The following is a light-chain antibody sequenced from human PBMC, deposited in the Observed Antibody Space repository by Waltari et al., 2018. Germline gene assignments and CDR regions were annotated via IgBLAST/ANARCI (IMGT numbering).Light chain of an antibody. CDR1: SVRSYF. Sequence: SELTQDPAVSVALGQPVTLTCQGGSVRSYFAGWYQQKPGQAPVFVFYGQNKRPSGIPDRFSGSSSGNTASLTITGAQAEDEADYYCNCRDTSGNLLFGGGTKLTVL. CDR2: GQN. CDR3: NCRDTSGNLL. J-gene: IGLJ2*01. V-gene: IGLV3-19*01.